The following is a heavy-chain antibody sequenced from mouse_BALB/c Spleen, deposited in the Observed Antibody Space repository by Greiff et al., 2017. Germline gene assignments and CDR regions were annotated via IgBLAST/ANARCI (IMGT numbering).Heavy chain of an antibody. CDR1: GYSFTSYW. Sequence: EVQLQQSGTVLARPGASVKMSCKASGYSFTSYWMHWVKQRPGQGLEWIGAIYPGNSDTSYNQKFKGKAKLTAVTSASTAYMELSSLTNEDSAVYYCTRGGDYVRGAMDYWGQGTSVTVSS. D-gene: IGHD2-4*01. CDR3: TRGGDYVRGAMDY. J-gene: IGHJ4*01. V-gene: IGHV1-5*01. CDR2: IYPGNSDT.